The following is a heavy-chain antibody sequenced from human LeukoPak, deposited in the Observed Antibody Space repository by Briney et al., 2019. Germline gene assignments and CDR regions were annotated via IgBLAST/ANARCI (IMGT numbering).Heavy chain of an antibody. D-gene: IGHD2-2*01. CDR1: GFTFSNYA. CDR3: ARYQDSSTYFDY. V-gene: IGHV3-30-3*01. Sequence: GRSLRLSCAASGFTFSNYAMHWVRQAPGKGLEWVAAISYDGSNKHYADSVRGRFTISRDNSKNTLYLQMNSLRAEDTAVYYCARYQDSSTYFDYWGQGTLVTVSS. CDR2: ISYDGSNK. J-gene: IGHJ4*02.